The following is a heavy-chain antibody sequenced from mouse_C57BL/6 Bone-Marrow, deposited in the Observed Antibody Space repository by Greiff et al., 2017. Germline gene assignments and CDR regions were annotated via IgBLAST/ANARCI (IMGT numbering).Heavy chain of an antibody. CDR3: STGTVGFAY. D-gene: IGHD4-1*01. J-gene: IGHJ3*01. V-gene: IGHV1-64*01. CDR2: IHPNSGST. CDR1: GYTFTSYW. Sequence: QVQLQQPGAELVKPGASVKLSCKASGYTFTSYWMHWVKQRPGQGLEWIGMIHPNSGSTNYNKKFKSKATLTVDKSSSTAYMQLSSLTSDDSAVYDCSTGTVGFAYWDQGNLVSVSA.